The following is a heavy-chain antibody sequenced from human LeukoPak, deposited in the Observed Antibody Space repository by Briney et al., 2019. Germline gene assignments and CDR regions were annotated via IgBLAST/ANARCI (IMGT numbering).Heavy chain of an antibody. CDR1: GFTFSDYY. J-gene: IGHJ4*02. CDR2: ISSSGSTI. CDR3: ARDLYYYDSSGYSDPIDY. Sequence: GGSLRLSCAASGFTFSDYYMSWIRQAPGKGLEWVSYISSSGSTIYYADSVKGRFTISRDNAKNSLYLQMNSLRAEDTAVYYCARDLYYYDSSGYSDPIDYWGQGTLVTVSS. V-gene: IGHV3-11*01. D-gene: IGHD3-22*01.